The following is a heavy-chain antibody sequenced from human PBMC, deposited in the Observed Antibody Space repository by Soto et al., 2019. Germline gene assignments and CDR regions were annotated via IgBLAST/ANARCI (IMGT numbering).Heavy chain of an antibody. CDR3: AKLYGYCSGGSCFDY. CDR2: ISYDGSNK. CDR1: GFTFSSYG. J-gene: IGHJ4*02. Sequence: QPGGSLRLSCAASGFTFSSYGMHWVRQAPGKGLEWVAVISYDGSNKYYAESVKGRFTISRDNSKNKLYLQMNSLRAEDTAVYYCAKLYGYCSGGSCFDYWGQGT. V-gene: IGHV3-30*18. D-gene: IGHD2-15*01.